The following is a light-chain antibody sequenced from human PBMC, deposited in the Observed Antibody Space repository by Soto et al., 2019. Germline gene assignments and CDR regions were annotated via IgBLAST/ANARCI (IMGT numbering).Light chain of an antibody. CDR3: MQALQTPYT. V-gene: IGKV2-28*01. CDR2: LGF. J-gene: IGKJ2*01. Sequence: EIVMTQSPPSLTVTPGEPATISCRSSQRLLHSNGNYFLDWYLQKPGQSPQLLIYLGFNRASGVPVRVSGGGAGTDFTLKISSVEAEDVGVYYCMQALQTPYTFGQANKLEIQ. CDR1: QRLLHSNGNYF.